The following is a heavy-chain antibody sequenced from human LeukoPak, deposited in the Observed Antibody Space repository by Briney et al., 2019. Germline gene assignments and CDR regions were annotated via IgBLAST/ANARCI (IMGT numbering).Heavy chain of an antibody. CDR1: GFTFSDYA. V-gene: IGHV3-23*01. D-gene: IGHD3-3*01. Sequence: GGSLRLSCAASGFTFSDYALGWVRQAPGRGLEWVATLSGSGTGTYYSDSVQGRFTISRDNSKRTLFLQMNSLRAEDTAFYYCAKAELGVDTFFDYWGQGTLVTVSS. CDR3: AKAELGVDTFFDY. J-gene: IGHJ4*02. CDR2: LSGSGTGT.